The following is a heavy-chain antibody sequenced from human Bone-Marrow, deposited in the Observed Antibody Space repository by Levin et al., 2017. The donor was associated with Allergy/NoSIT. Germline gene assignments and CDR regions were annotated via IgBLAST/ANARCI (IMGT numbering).Heavy chain of an antibody. Sequence: GGSLRLSCAGSGFTFSNYNMNGVRQAPGKGLEGVASISRSGSHIYYADSVRGRFTISRDSAKISLSLQMNSLRVEDTAVYFCARDGPAENYFCDYMDVWGKGTTVIVSS. V-gene: IGHV3-21*01. J-gene: IGHJ6*03. CDR1: GFTFSNYN. CDR2: ISRSGSHI. CDR3: ARDGPAENYFCDYMDV. D-gene: IGHD6-19*01.